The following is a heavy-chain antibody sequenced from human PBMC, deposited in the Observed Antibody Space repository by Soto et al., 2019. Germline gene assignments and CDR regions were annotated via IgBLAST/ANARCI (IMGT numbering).Heavy chain of an antibody. CDR3: PRDNHGYSRAFDY. V-gene: IGHV4-61*01. CDR2: IYSSGST. Sequence: QVQLQESGPGLVKPSETLSLTCTVSGDSVSSDNYYLTWIRQPPGKGLEWIGYIYSSGSTNYNPSLTSRVTISKHTSGIQISLKLTSVTAADSVVYDWPRDNHGYSRAFDYWGQGTLVTVSS. D-gene: IGHD5-18*01. CDR1: GDSVSSDNYY. J-gene: IGHJ4*01.